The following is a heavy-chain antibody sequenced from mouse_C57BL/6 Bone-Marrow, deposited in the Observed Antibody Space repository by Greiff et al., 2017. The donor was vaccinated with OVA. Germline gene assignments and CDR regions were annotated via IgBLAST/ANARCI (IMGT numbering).Heavy chain of an antibody. J-gene: IGHJ4*01. D-gene: IGHD4-1*01. CDR3: TRWKLLTGTCAMDY. CDR1: GYTFTSYW. V-gene: IGHV1-5*01. CDR2: IYPGNSDT. Sequence: VQLKESGTVLARPGASVKMSCKTSGYTFTSYWMHWVKQRPGQGLEWIGAIYPGNSDTSYNQKFKGKAKLTAVTSASTAYMELSSLTHEDSAVDYCTRWKLLTGTCAMDYWGQGTSVTVSS.